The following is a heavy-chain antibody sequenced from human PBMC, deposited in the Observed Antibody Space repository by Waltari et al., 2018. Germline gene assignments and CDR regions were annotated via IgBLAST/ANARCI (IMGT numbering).Heavy chain of an antibody. CDR3: AREGGYSYGSGYYYYGMDV. CDR1: GGSISSGGYS. Sequence: QLQLQESGSGLVKPSQTLSLTCAVSGGSISSGGYSWSWIRQPPGKGLEWIGYIYHRGRTYYNPSLKSRVTISVDRAKNQFSRKLSSVTAADTAVYYCAREGGYSYGSGYYYYGMDVWGQGTTVTVSS. CDR2: IYHRGRT. J-gene: IGHJ6*02. V-gene: IGHV4-30-2*01. D-gene: IGHD5-18*01.